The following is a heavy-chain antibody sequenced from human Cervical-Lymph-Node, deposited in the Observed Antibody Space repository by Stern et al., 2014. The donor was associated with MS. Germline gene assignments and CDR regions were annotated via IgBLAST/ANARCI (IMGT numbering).Heavy chain of an antibody. J-gene: IGHJ6*02. CDR2: IWYVGSNT. Sequence: QVHLVESGGGVVQPGRSLRLSCAASGFTFSSYGMHWVRQAPGKGLEWVAVIWYVGSNTYYADSVKGRLPISRNNSKNTPHLQMNSLRAEDTAVDYCARDQGGSSSGVDVWGQGTTVTVSS. CDR1: GFTFSSYG. D-gene: IGHD6-6*01. CDR3: ARDQGGSSSGVDV. V-gene: IGHV3-33*01.